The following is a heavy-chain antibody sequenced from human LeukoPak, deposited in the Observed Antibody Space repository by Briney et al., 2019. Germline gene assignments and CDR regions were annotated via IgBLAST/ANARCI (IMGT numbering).Heavy chain of an antibody. CDR2: ISYDGSNK. CDR3: AKALYYYGSGRGDAFDI. J-gene: IGHJ3*02. D-gene: IGHD3-10*01. CDR1: GFTFSRYW. Sequence: GGSLRLSCAASGFTFSRYWMHWVRQAPGTGLEWVAVISYDGSNKYFADSVKGRFTISRDNSKNTLYLQMNSLRAEDTAMYYCAKALYYYGSGRGDAFDIWGQGTMVTVSS. V-gene: IGHV3-30*18.